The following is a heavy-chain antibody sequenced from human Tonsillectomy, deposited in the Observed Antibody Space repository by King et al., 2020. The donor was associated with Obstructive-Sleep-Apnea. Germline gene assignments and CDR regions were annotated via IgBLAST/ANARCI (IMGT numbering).Heavy chain of an antibody. CDR3: ARLFDTAKVYYLDY. CDR1: GFTFSDYY. V-gene: IGHV3-11*01. J-gene: IGHJ4*02. CDR2: ISSDGRTK. Sequence: VQLVESGGGLVKPGGSLRISCAASGFTFSDYYMSWIRQAPGKGLEWVSYISSDGRTKYYADSVKGRFTISRDNANNSLHLQMNGRRAEDTAVYYCARLFDTAKVYYLDYGGQGTLVTVSS. D-gene: IGHD5-18*01.